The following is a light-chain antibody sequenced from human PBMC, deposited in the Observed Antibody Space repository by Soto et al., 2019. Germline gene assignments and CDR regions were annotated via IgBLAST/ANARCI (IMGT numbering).Light chain of an antibody. CDR2: EVS. CDR1: TSDIGGHKY. Sequence: QSVLTQPASVSGSPGQSITISCTGTTSDIGGHKYVSWYQQHPDKAPKVLIFEVSNRPSGISDRFSGSKSGNTASLTISGLQAEDEADYYCSSYTSRTTSVVFGGGTKLTVL. J-gene: IGLJ2*01. V-gene: IGLV2-14*01. CDR3: SSYTSRTTSVV.